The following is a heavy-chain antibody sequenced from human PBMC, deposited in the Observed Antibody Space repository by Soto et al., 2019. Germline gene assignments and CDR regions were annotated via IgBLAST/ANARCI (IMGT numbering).Heavy chain of an antibody. D-gene: IGHD2-15*01. V-gene: IGHV1-18*01. CDR3: ARLAVVVPNYYYYYMDV. J-gene: IGHJ6*03. Sequence: QVQLVQSGADVRKPGASVKVSCKASGYTFTSHGISWVRQAPGQGLEWMGWISAYNGNTNYAQKFQGRVTMTTDTSTSTAYMEVRSLRSDDTGVYYCARLAVVVPNYYYYYMDVWGKGTTVTVSS. CDR1: GYTFTSHG. CDR2: ISAYNGNT.